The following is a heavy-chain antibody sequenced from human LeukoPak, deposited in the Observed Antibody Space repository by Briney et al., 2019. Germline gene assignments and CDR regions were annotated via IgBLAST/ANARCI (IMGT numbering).Heavy chain of an antibody. CDR3: ASASSHRIAAGGDY. D-gene: IGHD6-13*01. CDR2: INRDGSSR. V-gene: IGHV3-74*01. CDR1: GFIFNNYW. J-gene: IGHJ4*02. Sequence: GGSLRLSCAASGFIFNNYWMHWVRQAPGKGLVWVSRINRDGSSRNYADSVKGRFTISRDNAKNTLYLQMNSLRAEDTAVYYCASASSHRIAAGGDYWGQGTLVPVSS.